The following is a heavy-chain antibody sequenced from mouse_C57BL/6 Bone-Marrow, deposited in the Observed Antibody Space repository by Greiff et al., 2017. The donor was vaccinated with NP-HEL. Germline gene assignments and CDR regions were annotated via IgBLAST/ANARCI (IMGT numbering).Heavy chain of an antibody. CDR2: ISNGGGST. J-gene: IGHJ1*03. Sequence: DVHLVESGGGLVQPGGSLKLSCAASGFTFSDYYMYWVRQTPEKRLEWVAYISNGGGSTYYPDTVKGRFTISRDNAKNTLYLQMSRLKSEDTAMYYCAREGKGYFDVWGTGTTVTVSS. CDR3: AREGKGYFDV. D-gene: IGHD3-3*01. V-gene: IGHV5-12*01. CDR1: GFTFSDYY.